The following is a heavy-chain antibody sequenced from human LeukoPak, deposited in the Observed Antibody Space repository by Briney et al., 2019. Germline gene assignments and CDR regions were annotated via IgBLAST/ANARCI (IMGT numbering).Heavy chain of an antibody. D-gene: IGHD5-12*01. CDR2: IIGSVAST. Sequence: GGSLRLSCAASGFSISNDWMSWVRQAPGKGLEWVSLIIGSVASTYYADSVKGRFTISRDNSKNTLYLQMNSLRADDTAVYFCAKGGYDYIEVGYFDYWGQGTLVTVSS. J-gene: IGHJ4*02. V-gene: IGHV3-23*01. CDR1: GFSISNDW. CDR3: AKGGYDYIEVGYFDY.